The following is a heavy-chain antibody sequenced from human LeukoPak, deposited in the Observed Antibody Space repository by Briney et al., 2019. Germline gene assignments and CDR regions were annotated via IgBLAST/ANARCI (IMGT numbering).Heavy chain of an antibody. V-gene: IGHV4-30-4*01. CDR3: ARGKSKFDY. Sequence: SQTLSLTCSVSGGSITSGDYYWSWIRQPPGKGLEWIGYIYYSGSTDYSPSLKSRVTISVDTSKNQFSLKLRSVTAAGTAVYYCARGKSKFDYWGQGTLVTVSS. CDR1: GGSITSGDYY. CDR2: IYYSGST. J-gene: IGHJ4*02.